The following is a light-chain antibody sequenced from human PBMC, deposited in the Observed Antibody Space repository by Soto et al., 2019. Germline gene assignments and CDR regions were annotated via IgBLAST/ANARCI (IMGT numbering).Light chain of an antibody. Sequence: EIVMTQSPATLSVSPGERATLSCRASQSVRSNLAWYKQKPGQAPRLLIYGASTRATGLPDRISGSGSGTEFTLTISSLQSEDFALYYCQQYNDWPLTFGGGTKVEIK. J-gene: IGKJ4*01. V-gene: IGKV3-15*01. CDR2: GAS. CDR1: QSVRSN. CDR3: QQYNDWPLT.